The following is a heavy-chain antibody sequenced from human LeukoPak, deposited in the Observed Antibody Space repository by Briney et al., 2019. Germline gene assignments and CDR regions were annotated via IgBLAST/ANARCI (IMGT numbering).Heavy chain of an antibody. D-gene: IGHD5-18*01. CDR3: ARDQGYSYYYLDY. CDR1: GFTFNTHA. Sequence: PGGSLRLSCAASGFTFNTHAMSWVRQAPGKGLEWVSGINGNVASTYYSDSVKGRFTISRDNSKNTLYLQMRSLRAEDTAVYYCARDQGYSYYYLDYWGQGALVTVSS. CDR2: INGNVAST. J-gene: IGHJ4*02. V-gene: IGHV3-23*01.